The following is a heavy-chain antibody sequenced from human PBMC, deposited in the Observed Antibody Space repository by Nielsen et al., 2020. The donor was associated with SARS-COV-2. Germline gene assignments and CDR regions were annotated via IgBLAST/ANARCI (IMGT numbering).Heavy chain of an antibody. D-gene: IGHD4-23*01. CDR2: IIPIFGTA. Sequence: SVKVSCKASGGTFSSYAISWVRQALGQGLEWMGGIIPIFGTANYAQKFQGRVTITADESTSTAYMELSSLRSEDTAVYYCARAPVVLGSFDIWGQGTMVTVSS. CDR3: ARAPVVLGSFDI. V-gene: IGHV1-69*13. J-gene: IGHJ3*02. CDR1: GGTFSSYA.